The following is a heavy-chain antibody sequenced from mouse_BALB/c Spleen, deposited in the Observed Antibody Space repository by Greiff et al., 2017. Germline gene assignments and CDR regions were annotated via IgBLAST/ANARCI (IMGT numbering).Heavy chain of an antibody. J-gene: IGHJ3*01. CDR3: AREGFTTATGFAY. CDR2: ISSGSSTN. V-gene: IGHV5-17*02. Sequence: EVKLVESGGGLVQPGGSRKLSCAASGFTFSSYGMHWVRQAPEKGLEWVAYISSGSSTNNDEDTVKGSFTISRDNPKNTLFLQMTSLRSEDTAMYYCAREGFTTATGFAYWGQGTLVTVSA. CDR1: GFTFSSYG. D-gene: IGHD1-2*01.